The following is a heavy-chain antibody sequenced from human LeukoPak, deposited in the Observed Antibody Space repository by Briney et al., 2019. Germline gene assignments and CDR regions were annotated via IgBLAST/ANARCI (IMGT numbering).Heavy chain of an antibody. CDR3: ARHRRYCSSSNCYTFDY. J-gene: IGHJ4*02. D-gene: IGHD2-2*02. Sequence: PESLSLTCAVSGYSISSGYYWGWIRQPPGKGLEWIGSIYNSGSTYYNPSLKSRVTISVDTSKDHFSLNLNSVTAADTAVYYCARHRRYCSSSNCYTFDYWGQGALVTVSS. V-gene: IGHV4-38-2*01. CDR1: GYSISSGYY. CDR2: IYNSGST.